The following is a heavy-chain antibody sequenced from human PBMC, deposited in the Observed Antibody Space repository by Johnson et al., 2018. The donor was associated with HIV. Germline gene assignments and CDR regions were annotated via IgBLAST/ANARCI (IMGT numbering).Heavy chain of an antibody. D-gene: IGHD2-8*01. Sequence: QVQVVESGGDVVQPGRSQRLSCAASGFTFSNHGMHWVRQAPGKGLAWVAVISFDGSNKYYADSVKGRFTISRDNSNNTLYHQMNSLRADDTAVYYCARVGACGDGISLGAFDIWGQGTMVTVSS. J-gene: IGHJ3*02. CDR2: ISFDGSNK. V-gene: IGHV3-30*03. CDR1: GFTFSNHG. CDR3: ARVGACGDGISLGAFDI.